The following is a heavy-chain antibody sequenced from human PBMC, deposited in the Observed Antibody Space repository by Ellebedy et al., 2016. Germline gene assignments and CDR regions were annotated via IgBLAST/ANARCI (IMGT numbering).Heavy chain of an antibody. D-gene: IGHD1-26*01. CDR1: GYSFTSYW. CDR2: IDPSDSYT. J-gene: IGHJ3*02. V-gene: IGHV5-10-1*01. Sequence: GESLKISXKGSGYSFTSYWISWVRQMPGKGLEWMGTIDPSDSYTNYSPSFQGHVTISADKSFSTAYLQWSSLKASDTAMYYCARRILIGSTYYGAFDIWGQGTMVTVSS. CDR3: ARRILIGSTYYGAFDI.